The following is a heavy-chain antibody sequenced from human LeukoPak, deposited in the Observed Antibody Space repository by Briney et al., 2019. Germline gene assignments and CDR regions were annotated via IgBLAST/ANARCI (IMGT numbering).Heavy chain of an antibody. CDR3: ATGLTEGYSGSYAPFDY. V-gene: IGHV1-24*01. Sequence: GASVKVSCKVSGYTLTELSMHWVRQAPGKGLEWMGGFDPEDGVTIYAQKFQGRVTMTEDTSTDTAYMELSSLRSEDTAVYYCATGLTEGYSGSYAPFDYWGQGTLVTVSS. CDR2: FDPEDGVT. D-gene: IGHD1-26*01. J-gene: IGHJ4*02. CDR1: GYTLTELS.